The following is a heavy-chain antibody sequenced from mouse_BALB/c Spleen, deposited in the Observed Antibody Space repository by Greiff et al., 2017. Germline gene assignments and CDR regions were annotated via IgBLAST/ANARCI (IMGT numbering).Heavy chain of an antibody. CDR2: IWTGGGT. CDR3: VRDRNYGSSYGYFDV. CDR1: GFSLTSYD. D-gene: IGHD1-1*01. J-gene: IGHJ1*01. Sequence: QVQLQESGPGLVAPSQSLSITCTVSGFSLTSYDISWIRQPPGKGLEWLGVIWTGGGTNYNSAFMSRLSISKDNSKSQVFLKMNSLQTDDTAIYYCVRDRNYGSSYGYFDVWGAGTTVTVSS. V-gene: IGHV2-9-2*01.